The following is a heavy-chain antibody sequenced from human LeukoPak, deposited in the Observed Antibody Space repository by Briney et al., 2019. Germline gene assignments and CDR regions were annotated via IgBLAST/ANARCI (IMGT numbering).Heavy chain of an antibody. V-gene: IGHV3-23*01. CDR1: GFTFNNYV. D-gene: IGHD4-17*01. CDR2: ISDSGAGT. CDR3: AKGTGYYYMGV. Sequence: GGSLRLSYAASGFTFNNYVMSWVRQAPGKGLEWVSSISDSGAGTHYADSVKGRCTISRDNSKNTLYLQMNSLRAEDTAQYYCAKGTGYYYMGVWGKGTTVTVSS. J-gene: IGHJ6*03.